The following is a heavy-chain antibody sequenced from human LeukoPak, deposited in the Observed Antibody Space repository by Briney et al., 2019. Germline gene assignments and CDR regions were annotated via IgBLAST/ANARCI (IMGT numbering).Heavy chain of an antibody. D-gene: IGHD2-8*02. CDR3: ARSERERIVLVVYAYFDY. CDR2: IYYSGST. V-gene: IGHV4-39*01. CDR1: GGSISSSSYC. J-gene: IGHJ4*02. Sequence: SETLSLTCTVSGGSISSSSYCWGWIRQPPGKGLEWIGSIYYSGSTYYNPSLKSRVTISVDTSKNQFSLKLSSVTAADTAVYYCARSERERIVLVVYAYFDYWGQGTLVTVSS.